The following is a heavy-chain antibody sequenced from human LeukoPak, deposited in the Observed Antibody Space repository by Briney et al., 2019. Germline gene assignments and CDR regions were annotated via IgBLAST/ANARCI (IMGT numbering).Heavy chain of an antibody. D-gene: IGHD3-22*01. V-gene: IGHV4-39*07. CDR2: IYYSGST. CDR3: ARPTGGYYYHHYFDY. CDR1: GGSISSSSYY. J-gene: IGHJ4*02. Sequence: SETLSLTCTVSGGSISSSSYYWGWIRQPPGKGLEWIGSIYYSGSTYYNPSLKSRVTISVDTSKNQFSLKLSSVTAADTAVYYCARPTGGYYYHHYFDYWGQGTLVTVSS.